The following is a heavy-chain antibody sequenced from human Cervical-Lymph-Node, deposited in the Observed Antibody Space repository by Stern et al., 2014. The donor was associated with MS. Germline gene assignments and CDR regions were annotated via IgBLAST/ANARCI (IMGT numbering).Heavy chain of an antibody. CDR2: IWHDGSIK. CDR3: ARGGLWGAYAPMDV. V-gene: IGHV3-33*01. Sequence: VQLEESGGGVVQPGRSLRLSCAASGFTFSSYGMHWVRQAPGKGLEWVTVIWHDGSIKQYADSVMGRFTISKDNDRSTLYLQMNSLRAEDTAVYYCARGGLWGAYAPMDVWGQGTTVTVS. D-gene: IGHD3-16*01. J-gene: IGHJ6*02. CDR1: GFTFSSYG.